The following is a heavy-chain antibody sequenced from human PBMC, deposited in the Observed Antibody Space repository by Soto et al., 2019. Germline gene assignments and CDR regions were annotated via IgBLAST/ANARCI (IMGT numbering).Heavy chain of an antibody. CDR1: GFTFSSYA. V-gene: IGHV3-30-3*01. D-gene: IGHD6-13*01. J-gene: IGHJ5*02. CDR3: ARDCRDSSSWYSIIGWFDP. CDR2: ISYDGSNK. Sequence: SLRLSCAASGFTFSSYAMHWVRQAPGKGLEWVAVISYDGSNKYYADSVKDRFTISRDNSKNTLYLQMNSLRAEDTAVYYCARDCRDSSSWYSIIGWFDPWGQGTLVTVSS.